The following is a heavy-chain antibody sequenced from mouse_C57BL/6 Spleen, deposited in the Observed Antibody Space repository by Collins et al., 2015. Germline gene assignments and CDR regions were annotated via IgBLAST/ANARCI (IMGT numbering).Heavy chain of an antibody. CDR1: GYTFTSYW. J-gene: IGHJ1*03. Sequence: QVQLQQPGAELVRPGSSVKLSCKASGYTFTSYWMDWVKQRPGQGLEWIGNIYPSDSETHYNQKFKDKATLTVDKSSSTAYMQLSSLTSEDSAVYYCATSQDWYFDVWGTGTTVTVSS. CDR3: ATSQDWYFDV. V-gene: IGHV1-61*01. CDR2: IYPSDSET.